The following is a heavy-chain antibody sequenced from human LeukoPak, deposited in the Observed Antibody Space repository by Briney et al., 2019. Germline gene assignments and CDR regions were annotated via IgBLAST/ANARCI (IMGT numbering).Heavy chain of an antibody. D-gene: IGHD6-13*01. J-gene: IGHJ6*02. CDR3: ARDEQQLVPRGMDV. Sequence: SETLSLTCTVSGGSISSYYWSWIRQPAGKGLEWIGRIYTSGSTNYNPSLKSRVTMSVDTSRNQFSLKLSSVTAADTAVYYCARDEQQLVPRGMDVWGQGTTVTVSS. V-gene: IGHV4-4*07. CDR1: GGSISSYY. CDR2: IYTSGST.